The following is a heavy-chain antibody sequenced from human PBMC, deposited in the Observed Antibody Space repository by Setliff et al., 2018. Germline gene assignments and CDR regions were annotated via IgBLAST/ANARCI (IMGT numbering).Heavy chain of an antibody. CDR2: ISAYSGNT. Sequence: GASVKVSCKASGYTFSNYGITWVRQAPGQGLEWMGWISAYSGNTKYALTLQGRVTMTTDPSTTTAYLELRSLTSDDTAVYYCARRWETGDQDAYDIWGQGTMVTVSS. CDR3: ARRWETGDQDAYDI. V-gene: IGHV1-18*04. CDR1: GYTFSNYG. D-gene: IGHD7-27*01. J-gene: IGHJ3*02.